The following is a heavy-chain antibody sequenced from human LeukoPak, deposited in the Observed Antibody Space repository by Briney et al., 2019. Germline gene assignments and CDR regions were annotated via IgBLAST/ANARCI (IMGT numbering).Heavy chain of an antibody. J-gene: IGHJ6*03. V-gene: IGHV3-30*03. CDR2: ISYDGKSQ. CDR3: ARASYGSGSYSYYYMDV. D-gene: IGHD3-10*01. CDR1: GFTFSNYA. Sequence: GGSLRLSCSTSGFTFSNYAIHWVRQAPGKGLEWVASISYDGKSQHYSDPVEGRFTISRDNAKNSLYLRMNSLRAEDTALYYCARASYGSGSYSYYYMDVWGKGTTATVSS.